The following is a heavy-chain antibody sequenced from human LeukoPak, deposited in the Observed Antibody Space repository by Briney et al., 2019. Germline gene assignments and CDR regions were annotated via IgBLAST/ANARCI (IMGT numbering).Heavy chain of an antibody. Sequence: PSETLSLTCTVSGGSVSSDSYYWSWIRQPPGKGLEWIGYIYYSGSTNYNPSLKSRLTISLDTPKNQFSLKLSSVTAADTAVYYCARAGRRAYGYLYYFDLWGRGTLVTVSS. CDR2: IYYSGST. J-gene: IGHJ2*01. D-gene: IGHD5-18*01. V-gene: IGHV4-61*01. CDR1: GGSVSSDSYY. CDR3: ARAGRRAYGYLYYFDL.